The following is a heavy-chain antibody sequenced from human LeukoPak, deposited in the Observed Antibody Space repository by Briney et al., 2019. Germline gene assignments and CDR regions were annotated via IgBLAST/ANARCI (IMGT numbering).Heavy chain of an antibody. CDR2: INHSGST. V-gene: IGHV4-34*01. CDR1: GGSFNGYY. J-gene: IGHJ3*02. Sequence: PSETLSLTCAVYGGSFNGYYWSWIRQAPGKGLEWIGEINHSGSTNYNPSLKSRVTILVDTSKNQFSLKLRSVTAADTAVYYCASLRKRGGAFDIWGQGTMVTVSS. CDR3: ASLRKRGGAFDI.